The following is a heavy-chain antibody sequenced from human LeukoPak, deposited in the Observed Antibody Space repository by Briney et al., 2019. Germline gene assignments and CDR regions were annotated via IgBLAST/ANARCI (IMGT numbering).Heavy chain of an antibody. CDR3: GIAAAGTYFDY. D-gene: IGHD6-13*01. CDR1: GFTFSSYS. J-gene: IGHJ4*02. CDR2: ISSSSSYI. Sequence: GGSLRLSCAASGFTFSSYSMNWVRQAPGKGLKWVSSISSSSSYIYYADSVKGRFTISRDNAKNSLYLQMNSLRAEDTAVYYCGIAAAGTYFDYWGQGTLVTVSS. V-gene: IGHV3-21*01.